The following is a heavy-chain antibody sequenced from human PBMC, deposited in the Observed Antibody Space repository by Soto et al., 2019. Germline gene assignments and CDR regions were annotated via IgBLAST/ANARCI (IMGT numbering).Heavy chain of an antibody. CDR3: ARRFPVGGWYVAFDI. CDR2: IYSGGST. V-gene: IGHV3-66*01. CDR1: GFTVSSNY. D-gene: IGHD6-19*01. Sequence: EVQLVESGGGLVQPGGSLRLSCAASGFTVSSNYMSWVRQAPGKGLEWVSVIYSGGSTYYADSVKGRFTISRDNSKNTLYLQLNRLRAEDTAVYCCARRFPVGGWYVAFDIWGQGTMVTVSS. J-gene: IGHJ3*02.